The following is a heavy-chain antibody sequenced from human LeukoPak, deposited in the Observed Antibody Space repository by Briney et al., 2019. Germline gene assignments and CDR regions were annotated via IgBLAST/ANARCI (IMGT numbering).Heavy chain of an antibody. Sequence: GESLKISCKGSGYSFTNYWMAWVRQMPGQGLEWMAVIFPGYSHARYTPSFQGQVTISVDKSISTTYLRWSSLKASDTTMYYCARRGWGFGEPKRDHDTFDIWGQGTMVTVSS. CDR1: GYSFTNYW. D-gene: IGHD3-10*01. CDR2: IFPGYSHA. V-gene: IGHV5-51*01. CDR3: ARRGWGFGEPKRDHDTFDI. J-gene: IGHJ3*02.